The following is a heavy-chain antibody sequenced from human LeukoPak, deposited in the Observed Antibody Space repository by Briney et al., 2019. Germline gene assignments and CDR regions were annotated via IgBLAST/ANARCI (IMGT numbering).Heavy chain of an antibody. D-gene: IGHD5-24*01. CDR1: GFTFSSYW. Sequence: GGPLRLSCAASGFTFSSYWMHWVRQAPGKGLVWVSRINSDGSSTNYADSVKGRFPISSDNAKNTLYLQMNSLRAEDTAVYYCARDRGNTPDYWGRGTLVTVSS. J-gene: IGHJ4*02. CDR2: INSDGSST. CDR3: ARDRGNTPDY. V-gene: IGHV3-74*01.